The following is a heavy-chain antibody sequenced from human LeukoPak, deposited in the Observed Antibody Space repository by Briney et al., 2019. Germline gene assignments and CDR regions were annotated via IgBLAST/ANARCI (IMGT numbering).Heavy chain of an antibody. J-gene: IGHJ3*02. D-gene: IGHD3-10*01. CDR3: ARDFTVRGVIIGAFDI. Sequence: GRSLRLSCAASGFTFSSYGMHWVRQAPGKGLEWVAVIWYDGSNKYYADSVKGRFTISRDNSKNTLYLQMNSLRAEDTAVCYCARDFTVRGVIIGAFDIWGQGTMVTVSS. CDR1: GFTFSSYG. CDR2: IWYDGSNK. V-gene: IGHV3-33*01.